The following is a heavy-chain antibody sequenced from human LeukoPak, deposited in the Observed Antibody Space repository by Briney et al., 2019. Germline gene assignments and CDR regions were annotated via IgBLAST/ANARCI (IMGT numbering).Heavy chain of an antibody. V-gene: IGHV3-30*02. CDR2: IRYDASYT. Sequence: GGSLRLSCAASGFTFSDSGMHWVRRAPGKGLEWLAFIRYDASYTYYAASVKGRFTISRDNSENTLYLQMNILTREDTALYYCVKGRIHMAVWGKGTTVAISS. CDR1: GFTFSDSG. CDR3: VKGRIHMAV. J-gene: IGHJ6*03.